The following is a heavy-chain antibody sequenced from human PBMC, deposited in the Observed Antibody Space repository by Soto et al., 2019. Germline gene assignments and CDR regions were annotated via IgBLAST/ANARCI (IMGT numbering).Heavy chain of an antibody. J-gene: IGHJ4*02. Sequence: GGSLRLSCSASGFTFSSYAMHWVRQAPGKGLEYVSAISSNVGSTYYADSVKGRFTISRDNSKNTLYLQMSSLRAEDTAVYYCVKDPGRPIAVAGPFDYWGQGTLVTVSS. D-gene: IGHD6-19*01. CDR3: VKDPGRPIAVAGPFDY. CDR1: GFTFSSYA. CDR2: ISSNVGST. V-gene: IGHV3-64D*06.